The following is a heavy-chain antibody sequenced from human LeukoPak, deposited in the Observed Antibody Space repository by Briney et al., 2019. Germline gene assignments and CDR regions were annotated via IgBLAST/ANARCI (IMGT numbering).Heavy chain of an antibody. J-gene: IGHJ4*02. Sequence: GGSLRLSCTASGFTFADYTMSWFRQAPGKGLEWVSSISTSSSYIYYADSVKGRFTISRDNAKNSLYLQMNSLRAEDTAVYYCARRAERFDSFDYWGQGTLVTVSS. D-gene: IGHD3-16*01. V-gene: IGHV3-21*01. CDR2: ISTSSSYI. CDR1: GFTFADYT. CDR3: ARRAERFDSFDY.